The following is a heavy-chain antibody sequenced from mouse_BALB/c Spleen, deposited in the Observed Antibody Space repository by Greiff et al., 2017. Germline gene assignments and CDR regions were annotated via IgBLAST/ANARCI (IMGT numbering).Heavy chain of an antibody. CDR3: RRHAMDY. CDR1: GFNIKDTY. CDR2: IDPANGNT. V-gene: IGHV14-3*02. J-gene: IGHJ4*01. Sequence: EVKLQESGAELVKPGASVKLSCTASGFNIKDTYMHWVKQRPEQGLEWIGRIDPANGNTKYDPKFQGKATITADTSSNTAYLQLSSLTSEDTAVYYGRRHAMDYWGQGTSVTVSA.